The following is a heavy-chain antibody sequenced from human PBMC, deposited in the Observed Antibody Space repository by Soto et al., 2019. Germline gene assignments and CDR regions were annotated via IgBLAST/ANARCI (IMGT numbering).Heavy chain of an antibody. CDR3: ARGARGYKPNWFDP. Sequence: PSETLSLTCAVYGGSFSGYYWSWIRQPPGKGLEWIGEINHSGSTNYNPSLKSRVTISVDTSKNQFSLKLSSVTAADTAVYYCARGARGYKPNWFDPWGQGTLVTVPQ. D-gene: IGHD5-12*01. CDR2: INHSGST. V-gene: IGHV4-34*01. CDR1: GGSFSGYY. J-gene: IGHJ5*02.